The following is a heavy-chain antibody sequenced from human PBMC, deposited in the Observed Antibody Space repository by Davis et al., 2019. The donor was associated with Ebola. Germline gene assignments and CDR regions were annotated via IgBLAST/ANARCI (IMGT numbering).Heavy chain of an antibody. Sequence: SETLSLTCTVSGASISSYYWSWIRQPPGKGLDWIGYISYSGNTNYSPSLKSRVTISLDTSKNQFSLKLSSLTAADTAVYYCARGGNSPHFYYYGMDVWGQGTTVTVSS. CDR2: ISYSGNT. CDR3: ARGGNSPHFYYYGMDV. J-gene: IGHJ6*02. CDR1: GASISSYY. V-gene: IGHV4-59*01. D-gene: IGHD4-23*01.